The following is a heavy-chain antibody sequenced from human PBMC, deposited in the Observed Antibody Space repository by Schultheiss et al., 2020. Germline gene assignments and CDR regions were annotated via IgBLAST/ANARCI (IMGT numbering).Heavy chain of an antibody. CDR3: ARDPGLKDRLGYYYYYGMDV. CDR1: GYTFTSYD. J-gene: IGHJ6*02. D-gene: IGHD3-10*01. CDR2: MNPNSGNT. Sequence: ASVKVSCKASGYTFTSYDINWVRQATGQGLEWMGWMNPNSGNTGYAQKFQGRVTMTRNTSISTAYMELSSLRSEDTAVYYCARDPGLKDRLGYYYYYGMDVWGQGTTVNVYS. V-gene: IGHV1-8*01.